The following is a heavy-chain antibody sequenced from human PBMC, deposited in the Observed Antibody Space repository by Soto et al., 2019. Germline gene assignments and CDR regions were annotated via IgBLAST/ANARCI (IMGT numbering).Heavy chain of an antibody. CDR3: ATGKLDYGGNSGYFDY. V-gene: IGHV1-69*13. CDR2: IIPIFGTA. Sequence: SVKVSCKASGGTFSSYAISWVRQAPGQGLEWMGGIIPIFGTANYAQKFQGRVTITADESTSTAYMELSSLRSEDTAVYYCATGKLDYGGNSGYFDYWGQGTLVT. CDR1: GGTFSSYA. J-gene: IGHJ4*02. D-gene: IGHD4-17*01.